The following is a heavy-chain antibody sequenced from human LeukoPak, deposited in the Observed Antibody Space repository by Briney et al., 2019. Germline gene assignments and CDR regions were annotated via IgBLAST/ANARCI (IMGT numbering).Heavy chain of an antibody. CDR3: ARDRLLWFGELDY. CDR1: DDSITIYY. J-gene: IGHJ4*02. D-gene: IGHD3-10*01. CDR2: IDHTGST. V-gene: IGHV4-59*01. Sequence: SETLSLTCTVSDDSITIYYWTWIRQPPGKGLEWIGYIDHTGSTNYNPSLNSRVTISRDTSKNHFSLELSSVTAADTAVYFCARDRLLWFGELDYWGQGTLVIVSS.